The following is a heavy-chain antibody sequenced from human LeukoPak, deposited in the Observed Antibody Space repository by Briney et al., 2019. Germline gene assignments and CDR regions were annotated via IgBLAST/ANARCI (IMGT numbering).Heavy chain of an antibody. CDR1: GGSISSYY. CDR3: AKQQLVRCFDY. Sequence: PSETLSLTCTVSGGSISSYYWSWIRQPPGKGLKWIGYIYYSGSTNYNPSLKSRVTISVDTSKNQFSLKLSSVTAADTAVYYCAKQQLVRCFDYWGQGTLVTVSS. D-gene: IGHD6-13*01. V-gene: IGHV4-59*08. J-gene: IGHJ4*02. CDR2: IYYSGST.